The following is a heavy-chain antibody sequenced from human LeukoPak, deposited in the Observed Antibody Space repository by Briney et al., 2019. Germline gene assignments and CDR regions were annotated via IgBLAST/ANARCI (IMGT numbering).Heavy chain of an antibody. V-gene: IGHV1-69*13. D-gene: IGHD4-11*01. CDR3: AREITYSNDYYYYGMDV. CDR1: GGTFSSYA. CDR2: IIPIFGTA. J-gene: IGHJ6*02. Sequence: ASVKVSCKASGGTFSSYAISWVRQAPGQGLEWMGGIIPIFGTANYAQKFQGRVTITADESTSTAYMELSSLRSEDTAVYYCAREITYSNDYYYYGMDVWGQGTTVTVSS.